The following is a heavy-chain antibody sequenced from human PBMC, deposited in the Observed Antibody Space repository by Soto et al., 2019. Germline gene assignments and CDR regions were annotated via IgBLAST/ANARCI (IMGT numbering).Heavy chain of an antibody. CDR3: ARCSNPNYYYYYMDV. CDR2: INTDGSGT. CDR1: GFTFSTYW. J-gene: IGHJ6*03. V-gene: IGHV3-74*01. Sequence: GGSLRLSCAASGFTFSTYWMHWVRQAPGKGLVWVSRINTDGSGTSYADSVKGRFTISRDNAKNTLYLQMSSLRVEDTAVYYCARCSNPNYYYYYMDVWGKGTTVTVSS. D-gene: IGHD4-4*01.